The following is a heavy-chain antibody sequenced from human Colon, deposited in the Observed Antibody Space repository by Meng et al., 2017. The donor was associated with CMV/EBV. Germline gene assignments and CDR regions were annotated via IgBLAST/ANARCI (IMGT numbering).Heavy chain of an antibody. J-gene: IGHJ4*02. CDR2: ISHDGSNE. CDR3: ARDKGVRTFDT. CDR1: GIPFSSSG. Sequence: VAVAESGGGVVQPGESLRLVCAASGIPFSSSGMHWVRQAPGKGLEWVALISHDGSNEYYAESVRGRFTISRDNSKNTVYLQMNSLRSEDTAVYYCARDKGVRTFDTWGQGILVTVSS. D-gene: IGHD2-21*01. V-gene: IGHV3-30*02.